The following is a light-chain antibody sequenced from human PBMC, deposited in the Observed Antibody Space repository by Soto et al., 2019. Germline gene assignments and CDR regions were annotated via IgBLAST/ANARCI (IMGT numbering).Light chain of an antibody. CDR1: QSVSSN. J-gene: IGKJ4*01. Sequence: EIVLSQAPGTLSLSPGGIATLSCRASQSVSSNLAWYQQKPGQAPRLLIYGASSRATGIPDRFSGSGSGTDFTLTISRLEPEDFAVYYCQQYGSSLTFGGGTKVDI. CDR3: QQYGSSLT. CDR2: GAS. V-gene: IGKV3-20*01.